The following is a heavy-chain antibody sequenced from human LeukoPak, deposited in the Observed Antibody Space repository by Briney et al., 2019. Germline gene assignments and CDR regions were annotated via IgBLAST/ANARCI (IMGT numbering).Heavy chain of an antibody. CDR2: IYHSGST. D-gene: IGHD3-9*01. J-gene: IGHJ4*02. CDR3: ARGILTAYMEPYYFDY. V-gene: IGHV4-4*02. Sequence: PSETLSLTCAVSGDSISSSNWWSWVRQPPGKGLEWIGQIYHSGSTNYNPSLESRVTVSVDKSKNQFSLKLSSVTAADTAVYYCARGILTAYMEPYYFDYWGQGTLDTVSS. CDR1: GDSISSSNW.